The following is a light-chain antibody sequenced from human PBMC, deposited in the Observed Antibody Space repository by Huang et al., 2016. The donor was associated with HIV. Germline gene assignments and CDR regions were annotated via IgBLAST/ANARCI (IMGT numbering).Light chain of an antibody. CDR2: GAS. Sequence: EIVMTQSPVTLSVSPGERVTLSCRTSQGVSTNLAWYQQKPGQAPRLLIYGASTRATDIPARFSGSGSGTEFTLTITSLQSEDFAVYSCQHYKTFGRGTKLEIK. CDR3: QHYKT. V-gene: IGKV3-15*01. CDR1: QGVSTN. J-gene: IGKJ2*01.